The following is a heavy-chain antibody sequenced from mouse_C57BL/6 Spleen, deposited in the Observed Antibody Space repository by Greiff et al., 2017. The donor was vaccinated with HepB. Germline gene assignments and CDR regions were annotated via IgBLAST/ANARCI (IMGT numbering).Heavy chain of an antibody. V-gene: IGHV1-59*01. CDR1: GYTFTSYW. J-gene: IGHJ4*01. D-gene: IGHD2-4*01. Sequence: VQLQQSGAELVRPGTSVKLSCKASGYTFTSYWMHWVKQRPGQGLEWIGVIDPSDSYTNYNQKFKGKATLTVDTSSSTAYMQLSSLTSEDSAVYYCAREDDYDGDYYAMDYWGQGTSVTVSS. CDR2: IDPSDSYT. CDR3: AREDDYDGDYYAMDY.